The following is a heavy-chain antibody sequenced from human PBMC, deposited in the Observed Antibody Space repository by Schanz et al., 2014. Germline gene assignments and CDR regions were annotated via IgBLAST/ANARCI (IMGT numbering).Heavy chain of an antibody. Sequence: QVQLVQSGGEVKKPGASVKVSCKASGYTFTSYYMHWVRQAPGQGLEWMGIINPSGGSTSYAQKFQGRVTMTRDTSTSTVYMELSSLRSEDTAVFFCASGEARVTSSGVVIVPRNVWGKGTTVIVSS. CDR3: ASGEARVTSSGVVIVPRNV. D-gene: IGHD3-3*01. CDR2: INPSGGST. CDR1: GYTFTSYY. J-gene: IGHJ6*04. V-gene: IGHV1-46*01.